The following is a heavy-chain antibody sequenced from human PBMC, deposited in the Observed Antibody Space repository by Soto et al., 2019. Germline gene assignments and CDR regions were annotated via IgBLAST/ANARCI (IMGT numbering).Heavy chain of an antibody. CDR1: GFTFSSYA. CDR3: AKDRPNTYYYDSSGYYSPWSWNWFDY. D-gene: IGHD3-22*01. Sequence: GGSLRLSCAASGFTFSSYAMSWVRQAPGKGLEWVSAISGSGGSTYYADSVKGRFTISRDNSKNTLYLQMNSLRAGDTAVYYCAKDRPNTYYYDSSGYYSPWSWNWFDYWGQGTLVTVSS. J-gene: IGHJ4*02. CDR2: ISGSGGST. V-gene: IGHV3-23*01.